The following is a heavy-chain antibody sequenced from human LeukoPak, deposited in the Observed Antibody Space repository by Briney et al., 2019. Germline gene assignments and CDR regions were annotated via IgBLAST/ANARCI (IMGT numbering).Heavy chain of an antibody. CDR3: ARDSLMVRGVIGY. V-gene: IGHV6-1*01. J-gene: IGHJ4*02. CDR2: TYYRSKWYN. D-gene: IGHD3-10*01. CDR1: GDSVSSNSAA. Sequence: SQTLSLTCAISGDSVSSNSAAWNWIRQSPSRGLEWLGRTYYRSKWYNDYAVSVKSRITINPDTSKNQFSLQLSSVTAADTAVYYCARDSLMVRGVIGYWGQGTLVTVSS.